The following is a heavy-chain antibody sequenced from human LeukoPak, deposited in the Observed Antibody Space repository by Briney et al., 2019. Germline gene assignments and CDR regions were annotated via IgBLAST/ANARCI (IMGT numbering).Heavy chain of an antibody. CDR3: AKDGWSYWYFDL. J-gene: IGHJ2*01. CDR2: ISYDGSNK. D-gene: IGHD2-15*01. CDR1: GFTFSSYA. V-gene: IGHV3-30-3*01. Sequence: SGGSLRLSCAASGFTFSSYAMHWVRQAPGKGLEWVAVISYDGSNKYYADSVKGRFTISRDNSKNTLYLQMNSLRAEDTAVYYCAKDGWSYWYFDLWGRGTLVTVSS.